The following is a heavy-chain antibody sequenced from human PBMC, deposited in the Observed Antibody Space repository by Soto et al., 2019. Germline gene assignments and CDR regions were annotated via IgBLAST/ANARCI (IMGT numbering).Heavy chain of an antibody. V-gene: IGHV5-10-1*01. CDR2: IDPSDSQT. CDR3: ARTKCSGGSSYSWSLDY. J-gene: IGHJ4*02. Sequence: PGESLKISCKGSGYSFAGYWITWVRQKPGKGLAWMGRIDPSDSQTYYSPSFRGHVTISVTKSITTVFLQWSSLRAADTAMYYCARTKCSGGSSYSWSLDYWGQGTPVTVSS. CDR1: GYSFAGYW. D-gene: IGHD2-15*01.